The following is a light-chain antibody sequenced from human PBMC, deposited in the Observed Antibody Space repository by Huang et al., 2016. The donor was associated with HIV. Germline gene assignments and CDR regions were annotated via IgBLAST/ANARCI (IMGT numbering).Light chain of an antibody. CDR3: QQSYDTPT. Sequence: DIQMTQSPSSLSASVGDRVTITCRANRSISCYFIWYQQKPGKAPKLLYYSASTLQSGVPSRFGGSGSGTDFTLTISSLQPEDFASYYCQQSYDTPTFGQGTKVEIK. CDR1: RSISCY. V-gene: IGKV1-39*01. J-gene: IGKJ1*01. CDR2: SAS.